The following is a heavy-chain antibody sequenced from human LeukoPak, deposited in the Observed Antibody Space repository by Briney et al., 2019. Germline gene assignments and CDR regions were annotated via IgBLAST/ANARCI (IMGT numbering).Heavy chain of an antibody. J-gene: IGHJ4*02. CDR3: ARDSDAVGATHFDY. CDR1: GYTFTSYA. D-gene: IGHD1-26*01. CDR2: INAGNGNT. Sequence: ASVTVSCKASGYTFTSYAMHWVRQAPGQRLEWMGWINAGNGNTKYSQKFQGRVTITRDTSAGTAYMELSSLRSEDTAVYYCARDSDAVGATHFDYWGQGTLVTVSS. V-gene: IGHV1-3*01.